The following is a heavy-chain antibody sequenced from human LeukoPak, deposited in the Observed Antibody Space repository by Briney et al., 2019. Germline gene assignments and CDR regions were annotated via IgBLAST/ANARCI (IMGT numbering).Heavy chain of an antibody. V-gene: IGHV4-30-4*01. CDR3: ARDVPVGI. CDR1: GGSIRSGGYY. CDR2: IYDSGST. Sequence: PSETLSLTCTVSGGSIRSGGYYWSWIRQSPGKGLEWIGYIYDSGSTYYNPSLKSRVSISVDTSKNQFSLKLSSVTAADTAVYYCARDVPVGIWGQGTLVTVSS. J-gene: IGHJ4*02. D-gene: IGHD2-2*01.